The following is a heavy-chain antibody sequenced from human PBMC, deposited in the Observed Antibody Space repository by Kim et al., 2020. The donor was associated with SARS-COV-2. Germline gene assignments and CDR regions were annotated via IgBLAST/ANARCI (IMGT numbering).Heavy chain of an antibody. CDR2: IYYSGST. V-gene: IGHV4-59*01. J-gene: IGHJ6*02. D-gene: IGHD3-22*01. CDR1: GGSISSYY. CDR3: ASTPAYYYDSSGYYYVSYYYYGMDV. Sequence: SETLSLTCTVSGGSISSYYWSWIRQPPGKGLEWIGYIYYSGSTNYNPSLKSRVTISVDTSKNQFSLKLSSVTAADTAVYYCASTPAYYYDSSGYYYVSYYYYGMDVWGQGTTVTVSS.